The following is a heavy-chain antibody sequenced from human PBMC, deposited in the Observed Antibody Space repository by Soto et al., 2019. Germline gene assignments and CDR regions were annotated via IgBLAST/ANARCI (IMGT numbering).Heavy chain of an antibody. CDR1: GGSFSGYY. D-gene: IGHD6-6*01. Sequence: QVQLQQWGAGLLKPSETLSLTCAVYGGSFSGYYWSWIRQPPGKGLEWIGEINHSGSTNYNPSLKSLVTISVDTSKNQFTLKLSSVTAADTAVYYCARGPQLVEGISWFDPWGQGTLVTVSS. CDR2: INHSGST. V-gene: IGHV4-34*01. CDR3: ARGPQLVEGISWFDP. J-gene: IGHJ5*02.